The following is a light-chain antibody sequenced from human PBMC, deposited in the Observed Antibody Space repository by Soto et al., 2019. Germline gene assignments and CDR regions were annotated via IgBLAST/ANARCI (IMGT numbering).Light chain of an antibody. CDR2: SNN. CDR3: AAWDDSLNGLWV. CDR1: SSNIGSNT. V-gene: IGLV1-44*01. Sequence: QSVLTQPPSASGTPGQRVTISCSGSSSNIGSNTVNWYQQLPRTAPKLLIYSNNQRPSGVPDRLSGSKSGTLASLAISGLQSEDEADYYCAAWDDSLNGLWVFGGGTKLTVL. J-gene: IGLJ3*02.